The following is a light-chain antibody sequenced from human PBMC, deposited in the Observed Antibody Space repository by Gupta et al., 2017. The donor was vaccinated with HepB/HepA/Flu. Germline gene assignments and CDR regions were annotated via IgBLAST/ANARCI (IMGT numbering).Light chain of an antibody. CDR1: SSDIGALNY. CDR2: DVS. Sequence: QSGLTQPASVPGPPGQSITISCTAPSSDIGALNYVSWYQQYPDKTPKLVIYDVSNRPSGVSSRFSASKSGNTASLTISGLQAEDAADYYCSSYSTSNTLIVFGGGTKLTVL. J-gene: IGLJ2*01. V-gene: IGLV2-14*03. CDR3: SSYSTSNTLIV.